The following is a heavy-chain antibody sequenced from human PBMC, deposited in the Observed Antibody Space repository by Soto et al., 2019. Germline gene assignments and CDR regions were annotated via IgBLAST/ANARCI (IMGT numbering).Heavy chain of an antibody. D-gene: IGHD3-3*01. Sequence: SETLSLTCTVSGGSISSYYWSWIRQPPGKGLEWIGYIYCSGSTNYNPALKSRVTSSVDTSKNQFSLKLSSVTAADTAVYYCARSFWSGYRLDYWGQGTLVTVSS. CDR3: ARSFWSGYRLDY. CDR1: GGSISSYY. CDR2: IYCSGST. V-gene: IGHV4-59*01. J-gene: IGHJ4*02.